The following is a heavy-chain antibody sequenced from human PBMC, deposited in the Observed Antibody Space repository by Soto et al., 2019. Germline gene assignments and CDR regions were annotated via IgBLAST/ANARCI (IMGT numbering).Heavy chain of an antibody. J-gene: IGHJ6*02. D-gene: IGHD3-3*02. V-gene: IGHV4-30-4*01. CDR1: SGSISSSDYY. Sequence: SETLSLTCSVSSGSISSSDYYWSLIRQPPGKGLEWIGYITYSGRTYYKPSLKSRLSMSIDTSKNQFSLRLTSVTVADTAVNFSARFSTLGKDYGVDGWGQGTTVTVTS. CDR2: ITYSGRT. CDR3: ARFSTLGKDYGVDG.